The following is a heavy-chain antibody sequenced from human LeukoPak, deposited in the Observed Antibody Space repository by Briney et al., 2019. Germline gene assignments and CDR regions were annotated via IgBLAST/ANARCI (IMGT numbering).Heavy chain of an antibody. CDR1: GFTSTNFA. Sequence: SVKVSCKASGFTSTNFAVQWVRQARGQRLEWIGWIIVGSGATKCAQDFQERVTITRDLSTSTLYMELRSLTSEDTAVYYCAADLSNPRMGASYLDPWGQGTLVTVSS. V-gene: IGHV1-58*01. J-gene: IGHJ5*02. CDR3: AADLSNPRMGASYLDP. CDR2: IIVGSGAT. D-gene: IGHD3-16*01.